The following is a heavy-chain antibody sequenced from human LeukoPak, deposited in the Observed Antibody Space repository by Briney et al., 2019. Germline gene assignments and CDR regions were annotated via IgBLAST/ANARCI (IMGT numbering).Heavy chain of an antibody. J-gene: IGHJ4*02. Sequence: GRSLRLSCAASGFTFSSYGMHWVRQAPGKGLEGVAVIWYDGSNMYYADSVKGRFTISRDNSKNTLYLKMNSLRAEDTAVYFCARAGHGSIIYFDYWGQGTLVTVSS. D-gene: IGHD3-10*01. CDR1: GFTFSSYG. CDR2: IWYDGSNM. V-gene: IGHV3-33*01. CDR3: ARAGHGSIIYFDY.